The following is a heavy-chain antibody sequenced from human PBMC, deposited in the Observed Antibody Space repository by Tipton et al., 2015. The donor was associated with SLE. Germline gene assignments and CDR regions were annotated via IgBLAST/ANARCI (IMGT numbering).Heavy chain of an antibody. CDR3: ARDDYGGQY. V-gene: IGHV4-59*01. J-gene: IGHJ4*02. Sequence: TLSLTCTVSRGSITSYYWSWIRQPPGKGLEWIGYIYSGSSYFNPSLRSRVSMSIDKSKNQFSLTMSSVTAADTAVYYCARDDYGGQYWGQGTLVTVSS. CDR1: RGSITSYY. CDR2: IYSGSS. D-gene: IGHD4/OR15-4a*01.